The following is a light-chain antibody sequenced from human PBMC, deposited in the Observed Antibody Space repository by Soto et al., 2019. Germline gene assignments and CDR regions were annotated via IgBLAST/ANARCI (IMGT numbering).Light chain of an antibody. CDR2: QVS. V-gene: IGLV2-23*02. CDR1: SSDVGSYNL. J-gene: IGLJ1*01. CDR3: CSYAGSSTFYV. Sequence: QSVLTQPGSVSGSPGQSITISCNGTSSDVGSYNLVSWYQQHPGKAPKLMIYQVSKRPSGVSNRFSGSKSGNTASLTISGLQAEDEADYYCCSYAGSSTFYVFGTGTKVTVL.